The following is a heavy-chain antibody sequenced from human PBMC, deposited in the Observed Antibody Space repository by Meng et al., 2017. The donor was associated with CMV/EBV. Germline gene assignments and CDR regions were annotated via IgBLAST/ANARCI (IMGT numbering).Heavy chain of an antibody. Sequence: VQSGRSGPEVRKPGAAVKVSCKASGYTFTSYGISWVRQAPGQGLEWMGWISAYNGNTNYAQKLQGRVTMTTDTSTSTAYMELRSLRSDDTAVYYCARAWVGEEYYFDYWGQGTLVTVSS. V-gene: IGHV1-18*01. J-gene: IGHJ4*02. D-gene: IGHD3-10*01. CDR3: ARAWVGEEYYFDY. CDR1: GYTFTSYG. CDR2: ISAYNGNT.